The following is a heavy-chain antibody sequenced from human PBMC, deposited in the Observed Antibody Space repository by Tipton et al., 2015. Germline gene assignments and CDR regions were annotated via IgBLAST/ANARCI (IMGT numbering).Heavy chain of an antibody. J-gene: IGHJ4*01. CDR3: ARHFKFGGVIAFDL. CDR1: GGFISDYY. CDR2: IYYTGST. D-gene: IGHD3-16*02. Sequence: LSLTCTVSGGFISDYYWSWIRQPPGKGLEWIGNIYYTGSTNYNPSLQSRVTMSVDTSKNQFSLSLSSVTAADTAVYYCARHFKFGGVIAFDLWGQGTLVTVSS. V-gene: IGHV4-59*01.